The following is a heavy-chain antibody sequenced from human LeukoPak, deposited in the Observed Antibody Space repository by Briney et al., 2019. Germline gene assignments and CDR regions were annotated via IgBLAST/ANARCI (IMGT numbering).Heavy chain of an antibody. CDR2: TNHSGST. D-gene: IGHD3-10*01. CDR1: GGSFSGYY. V-gene: IGHV4-34*01. CDR3: ARGLGALSHMVRGRGKWNWFDP. Sequence: SEPLSLTCAVYGGSFSGYYWSWIRQPPGKGLEWIGETNHSGSTNYNPSLKSRVTISVDTSKNQFSLKLSSVTAADTAVYYCARGLGALSHMVRGRGKWNWFDPWGQGTLVTVSS. J-gene: IGHJ5*02.